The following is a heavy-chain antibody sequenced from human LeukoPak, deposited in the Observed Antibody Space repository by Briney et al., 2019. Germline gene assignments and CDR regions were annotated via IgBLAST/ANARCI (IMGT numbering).Heavy chain of an antibody. D-gene: IGHD3-10*01. CDR1: GYSFTSYW. CDR2: IYPGDSDT. Sequence: GESLKISCKGSGYSFTSYWIGWVRQMPGKGLEWMGIIYPGDSDTRYSPSFQGQVTISADKSTSTAYLQWSSLKASDTAMYYCARTYYYGSGSYPETYYFDYWGQGTLVTVSS. J-gene: IGHJ4*02. V-gene: IGHV5-51*01. CDR3: ARTYYYGSGSYPETYYFDY.